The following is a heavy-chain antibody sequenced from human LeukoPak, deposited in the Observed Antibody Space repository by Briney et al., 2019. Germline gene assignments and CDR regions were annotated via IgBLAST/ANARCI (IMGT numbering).Heavy chain of an antibody. J-gene: IGHJ4*02. V-gene: IGHV3-30*03. D-gene: IGHD6-19*01. CDR2: ISYDGSNK. CDR3: ARVNSLPPESSDFDY. Sequence: PGGSLRLSCAASGFTFSSYGMHWVRQAPGKGLEWVAVISYDGSNKYYADSVKGRFTTSRDNSKNTLYLQISSLRAEDTAMYYCARVNSLPPESSDFDYWGQGTLVTVSS. CDR1: GFTFSSYG.